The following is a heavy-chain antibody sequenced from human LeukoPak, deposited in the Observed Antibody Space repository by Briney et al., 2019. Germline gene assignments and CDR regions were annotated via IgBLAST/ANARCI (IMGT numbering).Heavy chain of an antibody. J-gene: IGHJ4*02. Sequence: PSETLSLTCTVSGGSISSYYWSWIRQPPGKGLEWIGEIYHSGSTNYNPSLKSRVTISVDKSKNQFSLKLSSVTAADTAVYYCARGLKKPHFDYWGQGTLVTVSS. V-gene: IGHV4-59*12. CDR2: IYHSGST. CDR1: GGSISSYY. CDR3: ARGLKKPHFDY.